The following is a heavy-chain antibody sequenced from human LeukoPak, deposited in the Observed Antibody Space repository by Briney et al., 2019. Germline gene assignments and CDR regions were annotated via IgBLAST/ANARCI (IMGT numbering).Heavy chain of an antibody. J-gene: IGHJ4*02. CDR3: GRAFPPLRESSAGCF. Sequence: GESLRLSCSASGFTFSDYDMHWVRQAPGKGLEWVSSISGRSSHMYYGDSVKGRFSISRDNAKNSLYLQMNSLGAEDTAVYYCGRAFPPLRESSAGCFWGQVVLVTVSS. CDR2: ISGRSSHM. V-gene: IGHV3-21*01. D-gene: IGHD4/OR15-4a*01. CDR1: GFTFSDYD.